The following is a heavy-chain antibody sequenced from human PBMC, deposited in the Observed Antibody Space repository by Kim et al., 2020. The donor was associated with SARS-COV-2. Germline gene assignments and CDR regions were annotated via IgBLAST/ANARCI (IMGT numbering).Heavy chain of an antibody. CDR3: ARGQGWIAAAGTGY. V-gene: IGHV1-8*02. CDR1: GYTFTSYD. D-gene: IGHD6-13*01. CDR2: MNPNSGNT. J-gene: IGHJ4*02. Sequence: ASVKVSCKASGYTFTSYDINWVRQATGQGLEWMGWMNPNSGNTDYAQKFQGRVTMTRNTSISTAYMELSSLRSEDTAVYYCARGQGWIAAAGTGYWGQGTLVTVSS.